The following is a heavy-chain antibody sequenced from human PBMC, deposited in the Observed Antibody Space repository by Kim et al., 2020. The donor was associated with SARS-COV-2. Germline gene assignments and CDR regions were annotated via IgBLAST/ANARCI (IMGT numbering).Heavy chain of an antibody. CDR3: AKDVVPTHGRGFDY. J-gene: IGHJ4*02. V-gene: IGHV3-23*01. D-gene: IGHD1-26*01. CDR1: GFTFSSYG. Sequence: GGSLRLSCEASGFTFSSYGMSWVRQAPGKGLEWVSGIRNSGGSTYYADSVKGRFTISRDDSKNTLYLQMNSLRADDTAVYYCAKDVVPTHGRGFDYWGQGTLVIVSS. CDR2: IRNSGGST.